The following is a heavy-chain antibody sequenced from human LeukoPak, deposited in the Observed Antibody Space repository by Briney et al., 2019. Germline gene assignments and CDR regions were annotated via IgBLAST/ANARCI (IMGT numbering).Heavy chain of an antibody. CDR2: ISGSGGST. CDR3: ARQAFSYGDYSEDYFDY. V-gene: IGHV3-23*01. CDR1: GITLSNYG. D-gene: IGHD4-17*01. J-gene: IGHJ4*02. Sequence: GGSLRLSCAVSGITLSNYGMSWVRQAPGKGLEWVAGISGSGGSTNYADSVKGRFTISRDNSKNTLYPQMNSLRAEDTAVYYCARQAFSYGDYSEDYFDYWGQGTLVTVSS.